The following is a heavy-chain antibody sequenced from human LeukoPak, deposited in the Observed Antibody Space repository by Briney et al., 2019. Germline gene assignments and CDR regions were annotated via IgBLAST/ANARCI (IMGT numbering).Heavy chain of an antibody. Sequence: GGSLRLSCAASGFTFSSYGMHWVRQAPGKGLEWVAVISYDGSNKYYADSVKGRFTISRDNSKNTLYLQMNSLRAEDTAVYYCAKGPFGTRAAAAPRTTDYYGMDVWGQGTTVTVSS. CDR2: ISYDGSNK. V-gene: IGHV3-30*18. J-gene: IGHJ6*02. CDR1: GFTFSSYG. D-gene: IGHD6-25*01. CDR3: AKGPFGTRAAAAPRTTDYYGMDV.